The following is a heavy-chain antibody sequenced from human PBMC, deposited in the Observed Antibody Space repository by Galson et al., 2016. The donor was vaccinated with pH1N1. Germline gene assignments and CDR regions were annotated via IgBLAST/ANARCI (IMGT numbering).Heavy chain of an antibody. D-gene: IGHD1-26*01. CDR2: TYYRSRWIY. V-gene: IGHV6-1*01. CDR1: GDSVSSNSAA. CDR3: AREGVTESGRWENAFAI. Sequence: CAISGDSVSSNSAAWNWIRQSPSGGLGWLGRTYYRSRWIYDYAGSVSGRITINPDTSKNQFPLQLSSVTPEDTAVYYCAREGVTESGRWENAFAIWGQGTMVTVS. J-gene: IGHJ3*02.